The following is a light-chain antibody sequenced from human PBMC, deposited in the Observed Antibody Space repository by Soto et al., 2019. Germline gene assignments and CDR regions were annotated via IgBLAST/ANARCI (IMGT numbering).Light chain of an antibody. J-gene: IGKJ2*01. CDR3: QQYGGSPPYT. CDR2: GAS. Sequence: EIVLTQSPGTLSLSPGERATLSRRASQAVSGNYLAWYQQKPGQAPRLLFYGASSRATDVPDRFSGSGSGTDFTLTISRLEPEDFAVYYCQQYGGSPPYTFGQGTKLEIK. V-gene: IGKV3-20*01. CDR1: QAVSGNY.